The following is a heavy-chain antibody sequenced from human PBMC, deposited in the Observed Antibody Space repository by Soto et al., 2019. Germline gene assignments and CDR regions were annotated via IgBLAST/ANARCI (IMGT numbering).Heavy chain of an antibody. CDR3: ARFRGSYGMDV. Sequence: QVQLVQSGAEVKKPGSSVKVSCKASGGTFSSYTISWVRQAPGQGLEWMGRIIPILGIANYAQKFQGRVTITADKSTSPAYMELSRLRSEDTAVYYCARFRGSYGMDVWGQGTTVTVSS. V-gene: IGHV1-69*02. CDR2: IIPILGIA. J-gene: IGHJ6*02. CDR1: GGTFSSYT.